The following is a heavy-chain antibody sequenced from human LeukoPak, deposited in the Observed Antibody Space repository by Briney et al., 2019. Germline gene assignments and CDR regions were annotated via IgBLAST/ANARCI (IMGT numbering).Heavy chain of an antibody. D-gene: IGHD3-10*01. Sequence: SETLSLTCTVSGVSLSSYYGSWPRHPPGKGLEWIGYIYYSGSTNYKPSLKSRVTISVDTSKNQFSLQLISVTAADTAVYYCARGGYYGSGNDFRFDPWGQGTLVTVSS. CDR1: GVSLSSYY. CDR2: IYYSGST. CDR3: ARGGYYGSGNDFRFDP. J-gene: IGHJ5*02. V-gene: IGHV4-59*01.